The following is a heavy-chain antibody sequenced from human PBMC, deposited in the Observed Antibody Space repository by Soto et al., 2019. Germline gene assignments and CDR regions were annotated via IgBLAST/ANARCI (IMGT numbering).Heavy chain of an antibody. J-gene: IGHJ4*02. V-gene: IGHV4-4*02. CDR2: IYYSGGT. CDR1: GDSINSNYC. CDR3: ARDTGWGLGY. D-gene: IGHD6-19*01. Sequence: QVQLQESGPGLVRPSGTLSLTCAVSGDSINSNYCWTWVHQPPGKGLEWIAEIYYSGGTSYNPSLKRRVTISMDKSKNQFSLNLTSVTAADTAMYYCARDTGWGLGYWGQGTQVTVSS.